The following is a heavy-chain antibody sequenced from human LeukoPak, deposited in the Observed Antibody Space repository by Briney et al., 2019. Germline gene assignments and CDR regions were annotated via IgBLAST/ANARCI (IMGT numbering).Heavy chain of an antibody. CDR3: AKDDSVVNDYMDV. Sequence: GRSLRLSXAASGFTSSSYGMHWVRQAPGKGLEWVAVIWYDGSNKYYADSVKGRFTISRDNSKNTLYLQMNSLRAEDTAVYYCAKDDSVVNDYMDVWGKGTTVTVSS. CDR2: IWYDGSNK. V-gene: IGHV3-33*06. CDR1: GFTSSSYG. D-gene: IGHD3-22*01. J-gene: IGHJ6*03.